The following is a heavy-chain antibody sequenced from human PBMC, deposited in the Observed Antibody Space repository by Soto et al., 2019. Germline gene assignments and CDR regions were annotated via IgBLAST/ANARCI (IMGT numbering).Heavy chain of an antibody. Sequence: QLLESGPGLVKPSETLSLTCTVSGGSISSSSYYWGWIRQPPGKGLEWIGSIYYSGSTYYNPSLKSRVTISVDTSKNQFSLKLSSVTAADTAVYYCARHRTRTRIAVAGDFDYWGQGTLVTVSS. CDR1: GGSISSSSYY. V-gene: IGHV4-39*01. CDR2: IYYSGST. J-gene: IGHJ4*02. CDR3: ARHRTRTRIAVAGDFDY. D-gene: IGHD6-19*01.